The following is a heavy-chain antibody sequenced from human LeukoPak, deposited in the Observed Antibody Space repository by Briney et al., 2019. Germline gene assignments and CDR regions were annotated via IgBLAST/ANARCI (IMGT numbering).Heavy chain of an antibody. CDR3: ARERNGGNSGFDY. V-gene: IGHV4-4*02. J-gene: IGHJ4*02. D-gene: IGHD4-23*01. Sequence: SETLSLTCAVSGDSISSRDWWSWVRQPPGKGLEWIGEINHSGSTNYNPSLKSRVTISVDTSKNQFSLKLSSVTAADTAVYYCARERNGGNSGFDYWGQGTLVTVSS. CDR1: GDSISSRDW. CDR2: INHSGST.